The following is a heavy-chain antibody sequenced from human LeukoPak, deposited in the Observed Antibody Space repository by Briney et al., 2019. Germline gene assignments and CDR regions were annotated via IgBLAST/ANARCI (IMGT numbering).Heavy chain of an antibody. V-gene: IGHV3-66*01. CDR1: GFTVSSNY. D-gene: IGHD3-3*01. J-gene: IGHJ4*02. CDR2: IYSGGST. Sequence: GGSLRLSCAASGFTVSSNYMSWVRQAPGKGLEWVSVIYSGGSTYYADSVKGRFIVSRDNSKSTLYLQMNSLRAEDTAVYYCAREPITIFGVVIQYYFDYWGQGTLVTVSS. CDR3: AREPITIFGVVIQYYFDY.